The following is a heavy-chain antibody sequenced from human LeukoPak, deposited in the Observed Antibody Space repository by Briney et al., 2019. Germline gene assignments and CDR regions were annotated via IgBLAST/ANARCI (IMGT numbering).Heavy chain of an antibody. J-gene: IGHJ4*02. CDR3: ARDNGYGDPFDY. CDR2: ISSSSSYI. V-gene: IGHV3-21*01. D-gene: IGHD4-17*01. CDR1: GFTFSSYS. Sequence: GGSLRLSCAASGFTFSSYSMNCVRQAPGKGLEWVSSISSSSSYIYYADSVKGRFTISRDNAKNSLYLQMNSLRAEDTAVYYCARDNGYGDPFDYWGQGTLVTVSS.